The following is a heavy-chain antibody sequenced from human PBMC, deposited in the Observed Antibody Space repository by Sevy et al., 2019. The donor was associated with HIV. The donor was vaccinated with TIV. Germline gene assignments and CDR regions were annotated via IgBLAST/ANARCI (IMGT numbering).Heavy chain of an antibody. CDR1: GFSFSTYA. V-gene: IGHV3-23*01. D-gene: IGHD3-22*01. CDR3: AKEGPGYNYDSSGYFPS. J-gene: IGHJ4*02. Sequence: GGSLRLSCAASGFSFSTYAMTWVRQAPGKGLEWVSAISGSGSNTYNADSVKGRFTISRDNSKNTMYLQMNSLRAEDTAVYYGAKEGPGYNYDSSGYFPSWGQGTLVTVSS. CDR2: ISGSGSNT.